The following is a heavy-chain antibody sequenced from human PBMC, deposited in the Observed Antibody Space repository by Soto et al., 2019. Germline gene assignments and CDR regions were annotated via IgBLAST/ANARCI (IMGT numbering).Heavy chain of an antibody. CDR3: ARAVAGGVYYYYGMDV. D-gene: IGHD6-19*01. CDR1: GGTFSSYA. CDR2: IIPIFGTA. Sequence: QVQLVQSGAAVKKPGSSVKVSCKASGGTFSSYAINWVRQAPGQGLEWMGGIIPIFGTADYAQKFQGRVTMTADESTSTAYMELSSLRSEDTAVYYCARAVAGGVYYYYGMDVWGQGTTVTVSS. V-gene: IGHV1-69*12. J-gene: IGHJ6*02.